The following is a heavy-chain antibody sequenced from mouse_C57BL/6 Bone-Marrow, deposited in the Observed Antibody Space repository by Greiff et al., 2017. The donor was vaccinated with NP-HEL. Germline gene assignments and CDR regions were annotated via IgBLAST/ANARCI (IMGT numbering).Heavy chain of an antibody. D-gene: IGHD3-2*01. J-gene: IGHJ4*01. Sequence: QVHVKQSGAELVRPGTSVKMSCKASGYTFTNYWIGWAKQRPGHGLEWIGDIYPGGGYTNYNEKFKGKATLTADKSSSTAYMQFSSLTSEDSAIYYCARCDSFYYAMDYWGQGTSVTVSS. V-gene: IGHV1-63*01. CDR1: GYTFTNYW. CDR2: IYPGGGYT. CDR3: ARCDSFYYAMDY.